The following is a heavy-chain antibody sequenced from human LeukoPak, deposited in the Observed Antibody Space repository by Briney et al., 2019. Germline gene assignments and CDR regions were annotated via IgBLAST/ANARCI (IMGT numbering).Heavy chain of an antibody. CDR3: ARAGGYYDILTGYKRGYNWFDP. D-gene: IGHD3-9*01. V-gene: IGHV1-18*01. CDR2: ISAYNGNT. J-gene: IGHJ5*02. Sequence: ASVKVSCKASGYTFTSYGISWVRQAPGQGLEWMGWISAYNGNTNYAQKLQGRVTMTTDTSTSTAYTELRSLRSEDTAVYYCARAGGYYDILTGYKRGYNWFDPWGQGTLVTVSS. CDR1: GYTFTSYG.